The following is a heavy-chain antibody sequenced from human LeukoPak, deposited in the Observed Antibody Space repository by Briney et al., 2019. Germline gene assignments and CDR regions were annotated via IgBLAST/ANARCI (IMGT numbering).Heavy chain of an antibody. D-gene: IGHD3-10*01. CDR2: IIPILGIA. V-gene: IGHV1-69*04. J-gene: IGHJ6*02. Sequence: GASVKVSCKASGGTFSSYAISWVRQAPGQGLEWMGRIIPILGIANYAQKFQGRVTITADKSTSTAYMELSSLRSEDTAVYYCARGALWFGESAGYYYGMDVWGQGTTVTVSS. CDR1: GGTFSSYA. CDR3: ARGALWFGESAGYYYGMDV.